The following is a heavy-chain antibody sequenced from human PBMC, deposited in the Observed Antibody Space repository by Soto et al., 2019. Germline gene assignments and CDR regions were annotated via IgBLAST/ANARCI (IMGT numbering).Heavy chain of an antibody. D-gene: IGHD6-13*01. J-gene: IGHJ4*02. CDR2: INHSGST. CDR1: GGSFSGYY. CDR3: AREKGDRSSCHDY. Sequence: SETLSLTCAVYGGSFSGYYWSWIRQPPGKGLEWIGEINHSGSTNYNPSLKSRVTISVDTSKNQFSLKLSSVTAADTALFYCAREKGDRSSCHDYWGQGTLVTVSS. V-gene: IGHV4-34*01.